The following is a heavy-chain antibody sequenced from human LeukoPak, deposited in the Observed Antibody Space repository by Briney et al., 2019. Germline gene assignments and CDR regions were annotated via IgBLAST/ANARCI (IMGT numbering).Heavy chain of an antibody. CDR2: INWNGGST. CDR1: GFTFDDYG. V-gene: IGHV3-20*04. D-gene: IGHD4-17*01. J-gene: IGHJ4*02. CDR3: ARDYYGDYELYYYFDY. Sequence: GGSLRLSCAASGFTFDDYGMSWVRQAPGKGLEWVSGINWNGGSTGYADSVKGRFTISRDNAKNSLYLQMNSLRAEDTALYYCARDYYGDYELYYYFDYWGQGTLVTVSS.